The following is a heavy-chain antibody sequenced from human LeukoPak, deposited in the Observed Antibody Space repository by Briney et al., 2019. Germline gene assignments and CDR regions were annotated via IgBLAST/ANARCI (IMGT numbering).Heavy chain of an antibody. J-gene: IGHJ4*02. CDR1: GYSFTSYW. V-gene: IGHV5-51*01. CDR3: AGAMDTAMVTYYFDY. D-gene: IGHD5-18*01. CDR2: IYPGDSDT. Sequence: GESLQISCKGSGYSFTSYWIGWVRQMPGKGLEWMGIIYPGDSDTRYSPSFQGQVAISADKSISTAYLQWSSLKASDTAMYYCAGAMDTAMVTYYFDYWGQGTLVTVSS.